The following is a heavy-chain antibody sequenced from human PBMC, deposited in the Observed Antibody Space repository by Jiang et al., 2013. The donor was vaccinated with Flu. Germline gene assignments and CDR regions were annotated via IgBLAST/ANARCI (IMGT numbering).Heavy chain of an antibody. CDR1: GDSVSSNSAA. CDR2: TYYRSKWYN. J-gene: IGHJ3*02. V-gene: IGHV6-1*01. Sequence: SQTLSLTCAISGDSVSSNSAAWNWIRQSPSRGLEWLGRTYYRSKWYNDYAVSVKSRITINPDTSKNQFSLQLNSVTPEDTAVYYCARVSLASGWPLGSYDAFDIWGQGTMVTVSS. CDR3: ARVSLASGWPLGSYDAFDI. D-gene: IGHD6-19*01.